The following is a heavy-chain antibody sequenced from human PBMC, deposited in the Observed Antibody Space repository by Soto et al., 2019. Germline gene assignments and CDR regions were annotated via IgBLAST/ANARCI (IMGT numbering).Heavy chain of an antibody. J-gene: IGHJ4*02. CDR1: GGSISSSSYY. CDR3: ARHWATDVGY. V-gene: IGHV4-39*01. D-gene: IGHD4-4*01. Sequence: QLQLQESGPGLVKPSETLSLTCTVSGGSISSSSYYWGWIRQPPGKGLAWIGSIYYSGSTYYNPSLNRRVYIPVDTSKNQCSMKLSFGTAAETAVYYCARHWATDVGYWGQGTLVTVSS. CDR2: IYYSGST.